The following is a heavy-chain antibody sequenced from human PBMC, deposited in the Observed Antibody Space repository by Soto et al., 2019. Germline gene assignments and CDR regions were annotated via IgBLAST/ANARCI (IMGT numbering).Heavy chain of an antibody. CDR2: ISGRGGTT. J-gene: IGHJ6*02. CDR1: GFTFSSYA. D-gene: IGHD4-4*01. CDR3: ANDVLYSSFGMDV. V-gene: IGHV3-23*01. Sequence: GGSLRLSCAASGFTFSSYAMSWVRQAPGKGLEWVSSISGRGGTTYYADSVKGRFTISRDNSKNTLYLQMNSLRAEDTAVYYYANDVLYSSFGMDVWGQGTTVTVSS.